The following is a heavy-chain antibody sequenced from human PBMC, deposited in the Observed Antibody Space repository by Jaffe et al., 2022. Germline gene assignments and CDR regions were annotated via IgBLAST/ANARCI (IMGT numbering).Heavy chain of an antibody. D-gene: IGHD3-16*02. CDR2: ISGSGGST. Sequence: EVQLLESGGGLVQPGGSLRLSCAASGFTFSSYAMSWVRQAPGKGLEWVSAISGSGGSTYYADSVKGRFTISRDNSKNTLYLQMNSLRAEDTAVYYCAKDHIWDYDYIWGSYRYLGGAFDIWGQGTMVTVSS. J-gene: IGHJ3*02. V-gene: IGHV3-23*01. CDR1: GFTFSSYA. CDR3: AKDHIWDYDYIWGSYRYLGGAFDI.